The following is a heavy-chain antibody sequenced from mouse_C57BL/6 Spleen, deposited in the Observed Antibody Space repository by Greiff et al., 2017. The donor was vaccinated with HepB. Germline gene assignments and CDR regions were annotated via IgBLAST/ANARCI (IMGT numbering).Heavy chain of an antibody. CDR1: GFNIKDDY. J-gene: IGHJ4*01. Sequence: VQLQQSGAELVRPGASVKLSCTASGFNIKDDYMHWVKQRPEQGLEWIGWIDPENGDTEYASKFQGKATITADTSSNTAYLQLSSLTSEDTAVYYSTTYGSYARDYWGQGTSVTVSS. CDR3: TTYGSYARDY. D-gene: IGHD2-2*01. CDR2: IDPENGDT. V-gene: IGHV14-4*01.